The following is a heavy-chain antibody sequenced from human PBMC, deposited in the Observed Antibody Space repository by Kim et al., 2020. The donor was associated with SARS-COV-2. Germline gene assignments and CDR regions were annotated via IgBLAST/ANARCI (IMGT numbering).Heavy chain of an antibody. CDR1: GFDFENYA. V-gene: IGHV3-9*01. D-gene: IGHD2-15*01. J-gene: IGHJ6*02. CDR2: ICWNSRSV. Sequence: GGSLRLSCVGSGFDFENYAMYWVRQGPDKGLQWVSTICWNSRSVWNSDPVKGQFTISRDNFGKILYLQMPSLPPEDTALYFCEKGRAATETIYDMEVCGHATTVTVSS. CDR3: EKGRAATETIYDMEV.